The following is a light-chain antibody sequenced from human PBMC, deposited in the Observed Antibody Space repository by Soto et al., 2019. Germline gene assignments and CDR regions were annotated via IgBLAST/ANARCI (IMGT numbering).Light chain of an antibody. V-gene: IGKV1-39*01. CDR1: QNINNY. CDR3: HSRA. CDR2: AAS. J-gene: IGKJ5*01. Sequence: EIQMTQCPSSVSASVGDRVTITCRASQNINNYLNWYQRKTGTAPRLLIYAASNLQSGVPSRFSASGSGTEFTFTISRLQPDDFATYFCHSRAFGQGARLQIK.